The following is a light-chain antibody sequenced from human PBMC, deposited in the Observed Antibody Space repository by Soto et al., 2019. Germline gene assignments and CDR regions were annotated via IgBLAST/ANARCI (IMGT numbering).Light chain of an antibody. CDR1: QVTSRY. CDR3: QQYSTSPLS. V-gene: IGKV3-20*01. Sequence: ENVLTQSPGTLSLSPGERATLSCRASQVTSRYLSWYQQRPGQAPRLLIYGASGRATGIPDRFSGSGYGTDFTLTISRLEPEDFAVYYWQQYSTSPLSFGQGTRLEIK. CDR2: GAS. J-gene: IGKJ5*01.